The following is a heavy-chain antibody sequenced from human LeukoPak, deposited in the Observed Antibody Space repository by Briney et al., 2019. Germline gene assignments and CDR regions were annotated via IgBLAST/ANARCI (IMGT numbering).Heavy chain of an antibody. J-gene: IGHJ4*02. D-gene: IGHD3-22*01. CDR2: INKDGSAQ. CDR3: ARAHNKYYYDSSGYYDY. CDR1: GSNFGAYW. Sequence: GGSLRLSCVASGSNFGAYWMTWVRQAPGKGLEWVANINKDGSAQYCVDSLKGRFTLSRDNAKSSLYLQMNSLRAEDTAVYYCARAHNKYYYDSSGYYDYWGQGTLVTVSS. V-gene: IGHV3-7*01.